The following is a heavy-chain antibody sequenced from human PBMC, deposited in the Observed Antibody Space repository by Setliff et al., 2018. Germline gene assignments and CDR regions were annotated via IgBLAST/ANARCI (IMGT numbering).Heavy chain of an antibody. CDR2: VYYTGTT. CDR3: ASGYNFWSGYFVVAESYQY. V-gene: IGHV4-39*07. J-gene: IGHJ1*01. D-gene: IGHD3-3*01. CDR1: GGSMSTSGKH. Sequence: SETLSLTCSVSGGSMSTSGKHWGWIRQPPGKGLEWIGSVYYTGTTSYNPSLKSRLTMSLDMSKNQLSLRLTSVTAADTAIYYCASGYNFWSGYFVVAESYQYWGQGTLVTVSS.